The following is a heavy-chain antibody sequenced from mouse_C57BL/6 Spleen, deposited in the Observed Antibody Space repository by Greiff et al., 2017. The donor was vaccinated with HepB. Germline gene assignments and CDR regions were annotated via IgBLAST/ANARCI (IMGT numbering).Heavy chain of an antibody. J-gene: IGHJ1*03. CDR3: AMVTTGDWYFEV. CDR2: ISSGSSTI. CDR1: GFTFSDYG. D-gene: IGHD2-2*01. V-gene: IGHV5-17*01. Sequence: EVQLQESGGGLVKPGGSLKLSCAASGFTFSDYGMHWVRQAPEKGLEWVAYISSGSSTIYYADTVKGRCTISRDNAKNTLFLQMTSLRSEDTAMYYCAMVTTGDWYFEVWGTGTTVTVSS.